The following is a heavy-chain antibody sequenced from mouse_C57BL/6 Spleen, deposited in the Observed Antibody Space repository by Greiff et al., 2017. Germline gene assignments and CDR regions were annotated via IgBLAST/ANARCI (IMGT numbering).Heavy chain of an antibody. CDR1: GYSITSGYY. CDR3: ARRLRLSYWYFDV. J-gene: IGHJ1*03. Sequence: DVKLQESGPGLVKPSQSLSLTCSVTGYSITSGYYWNWIRQFPGNKLEWMGYISYDGSNNYNPSLKNRISITRDTSKNQFFLKLNSVTTEDTATYYCARRLRLSYWYFDVWGTGTTVTVSS. CDR2: ISYDGSN. V-gene: IGHV3-6*01. D-gene: IGHD1-1*01.